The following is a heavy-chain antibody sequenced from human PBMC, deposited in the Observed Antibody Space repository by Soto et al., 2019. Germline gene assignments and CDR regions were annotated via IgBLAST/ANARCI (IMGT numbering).Heavy chain of an antibody. Sequence: EVQLLEYGGGLVQPGGSLRLSCAASGVTFTSYAMTWVRQVPGEGLQWVSSISKSGDSTYYADSVKGRFTTSRDNSKNTLYLQMNSLRAEDTAIYYCAKGSFGFDYWGQGTLGTVSS. CDR3: AKGSFGFDY. J-gene: IGHJ4*02. D-gene: IGHD3-10*01. CDR2: ISKSGDST. CDR1: GVTFTSYA. V-gene: IGHV3-23*01.